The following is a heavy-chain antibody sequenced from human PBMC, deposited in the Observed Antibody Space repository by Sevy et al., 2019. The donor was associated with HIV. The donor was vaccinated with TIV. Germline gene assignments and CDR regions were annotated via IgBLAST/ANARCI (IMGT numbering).Heavy chain of an antibody. CDR2: ISSSSSTI. J-gene: IGHJ3*02. Sequence: GGSLRLSCAASGFTFSSYSMNWVRQAPGKGLEWVSYISSSSSTIYYADSVKGRFTISRDNAKNSLYLQMNRLRDEDTAVYYCARTYYYDSSGHDAFDIWGQGTMVTVSS. D-gene: IGHD3-22*01. CDR1: GFTFSSYS. V-gene: IGHV3-48*02. CDR3: ARTYYYDSSGHDAFDI.